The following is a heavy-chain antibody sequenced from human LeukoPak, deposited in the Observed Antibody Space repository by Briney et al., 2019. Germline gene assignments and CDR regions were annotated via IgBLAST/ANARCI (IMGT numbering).Heavy chain of an antibody. Sequence: SETLSLTCTVSGGSISNSSYNWGWIRQPPGKGLEWIGSIYYTGSTYYNPSLKSRVTISLDTSKNQFSLKLSSVTAADTAVYYCARGRGGVVRGHFDYWGQGTLVTVSS. CDR3: ARGRGGVVRGHFDY. CDR1: GGSISNSSYN. D-gene: IGHD3-10*01. CDR2: IYYTGST. V-gene: IGHV4-39*07. J-gene: IGHJ4*02.